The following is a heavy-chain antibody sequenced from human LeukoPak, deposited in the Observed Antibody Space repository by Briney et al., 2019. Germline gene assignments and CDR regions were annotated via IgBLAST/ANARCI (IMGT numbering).Heavy chain of an antibody. V-gene: IGHV4-38-2*01. J-gene: IGHJ4*02. D-gene: IGHD6-13*01. Sequence: SETLSLTCAVSGYPISSGYYWGWIRQPPGRGLEWIGSIYHSGNTYYNPSLKSRVTISVDTSKNQFSLKLSSVTAADTAVYYCARAAAAAGGQYFDYWGQGTLVAVSS. CDR3: ARAAAAAGGQYFDY. CDR1: GYPISSGYY. CDR2: IYHSGNT.